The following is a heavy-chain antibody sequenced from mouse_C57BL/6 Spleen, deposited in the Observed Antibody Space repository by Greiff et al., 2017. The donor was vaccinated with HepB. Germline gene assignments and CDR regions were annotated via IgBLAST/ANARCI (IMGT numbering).Heavy chain of an antibody. CDR2: IDPSDSET. D-gene: IGHD2-2*01. Sequence: QVQLQQPGAELVRPGSSVKLSCKASGYTFTSYWMHWVKQRPIQGLEWIGNIDPSDSETHYNQKFKDKATLTVDKSSSTAYMQLSSLTSEDSAVYYWAREGDGNDGDFDYWGQGTTLTVSS. CDR1: GYTFTSYW. CDR3: AREGDGNDGDFDY. J-gene: IGHJ2*01. V-gene: IGHV1-52*01.